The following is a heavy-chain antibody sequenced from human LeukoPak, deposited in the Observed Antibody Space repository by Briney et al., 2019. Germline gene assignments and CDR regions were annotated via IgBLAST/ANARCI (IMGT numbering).Heavy chain of an antibody. J-gene: IGHJ4*02. CDR1: GFTVSSNY. CDR3: AREGVVGGTYYLDY. V-gene: IGHV3-48*01. Sequence: GGSLRLSCAASGFTVSSNYTSWVRQAPGKGLEWVSYISSSSSTIYYADSVKGRFTISRDNAKNSMYLQMNSLRAEDTAVYSCAREGVVGGTYYLDYWGQGTLVTVSS. D-gene: IGHD1-26*01. CDR2: ISSSSSTI.